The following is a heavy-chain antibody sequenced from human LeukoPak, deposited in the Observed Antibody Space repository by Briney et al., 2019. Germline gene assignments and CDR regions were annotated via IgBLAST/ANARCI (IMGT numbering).Heavy chain of an antibody. V-gene: IGHV3-53*01. CDR3: ASAYNWNGWGAFDI. D-gene: IGHD1-20*01. CDR2: IYGGSNT. J-gene: IGHJ3*02. Sequence: GGSLRLSCAASGFTVSSNHMSWVRQAPGKGLEWVSLIYGGSNTHYADSVKGRFTISRDNSENTLYLQMNSLRAEDTAVYCCASAYNWNGWGAFDIWGQGTMVAVSS. CDR1: GFTVSSNH.